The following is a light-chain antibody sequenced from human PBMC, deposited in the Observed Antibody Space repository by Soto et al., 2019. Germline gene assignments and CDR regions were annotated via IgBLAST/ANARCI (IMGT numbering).Light chain of an antibody. CDR2: ATS. Sequence: DVQMTQSPSSLSAFVGDRVTITCRASQGIAPYLAWFQQKPGKVPKLLIYATSTLQSGVPSRFSGSGSGTDFTLTINSLQPEDVGTYYCQKYNSAPLTFGGGTRWRSN. CDR3: QKYNSAPLT. J-gene: IGKJ4*01. CDR1: QGIAPY. V-gene: IGKV1-27*01.